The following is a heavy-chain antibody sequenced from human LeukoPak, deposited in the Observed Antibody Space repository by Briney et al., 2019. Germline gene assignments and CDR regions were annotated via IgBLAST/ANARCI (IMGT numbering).Heavy chain of an antibody. D-gene: IGHD3-22*01. CDR3: AKGGGGITMIVVVITTWDY. CDR2: ISGSGGST. J-gene: IGHJ4*02. Sequence: GGSLGLSCAASGFTFSSYAMSWVRQAPGKGLEWVSAISGSGGSTYYADSVKGRFTISRDNSKNTLYLQMNSLRAEDTAVYYCAKGGGGITMIVVVITTWDYWGQGTLVPVSS. V-gene: IGHV3-23*01. CDR1: GFTFSSYA.